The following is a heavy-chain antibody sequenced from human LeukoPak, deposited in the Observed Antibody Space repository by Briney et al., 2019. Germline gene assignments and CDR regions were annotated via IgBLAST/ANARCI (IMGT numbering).Heavy chain of an antibody. J-gene: IGHJ4*02. CDR2: ISGSGGST. Sequence: PGGSLRLSCAASGFTFSSYAMSWVRQAPGKGLEWVSAISGSGGSTYYADSVKGRFTISRDNAKNSLYLQMNSLRAEDTAVYYCARVREDTGGDYWGQGTLVTVSS. CDR3: ARVREDTGGDY. D-gene: IGHD3-10*01. V-gene: IGHV3-23*01. CDR1: GFTFSSYA.